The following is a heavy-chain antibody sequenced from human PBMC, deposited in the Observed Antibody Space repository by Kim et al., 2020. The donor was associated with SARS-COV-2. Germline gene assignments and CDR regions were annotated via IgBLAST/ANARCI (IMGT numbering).Heavy chain of an antibody. J-gene: IGHJ6*02. CDR3: AKSKDIVVISMDV. Sequence: YPDSVTGRFTISRDNSKKTVYLQMNSLRAEDTAIYYCAKSKDIVVISMDVWGQGNSVTVSS. D-gene: IGHD2-15*01. V-gene: IGHV3-23*01.